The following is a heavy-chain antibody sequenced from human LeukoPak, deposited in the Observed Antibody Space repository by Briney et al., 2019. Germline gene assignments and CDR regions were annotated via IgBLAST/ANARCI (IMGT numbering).Heavy chain of an antibody. CDR1: GFTFSNYW. Sequence: PAGSLRLSCAVSGFTFSNYWMHWVRQAPAKGLPWVSGINSDGSSTKYADSVKGRCTISRDNAKNTLYLQMDSLRDEDTAVYYCGLSMVRALSPDYWGQGTLVTVSS. J-gene: IGHJ4*02. CDR2: INSDGSST. V-gene: IGHV3-74*03. CDR3: GLSMVRALSPDY. D-gene: IGHD3-10*01.